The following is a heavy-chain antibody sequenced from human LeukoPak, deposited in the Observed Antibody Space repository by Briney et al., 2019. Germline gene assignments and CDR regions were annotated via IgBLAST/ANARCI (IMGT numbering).Heavy chain of an antibody. V-gene: IGHV1-2*02. CDR1: GYTFTGYY. CDR2: INPNSGGT. D-gene: IGHD2-21*02. Sequence: ASVNVSCKASGYTFTGYYMHWVRQAPGQGLEWMGWINPNSGGTNYAQKFQGRVTMTRDTSISTAYMELSRLRSDDTAVYYCARGRGRGCGGDCYSFGFDYWGQGTLVTVSS. J-gene: IGHJ4*02. CDR3: ARGRGRGCGGDCYSFGFDY.